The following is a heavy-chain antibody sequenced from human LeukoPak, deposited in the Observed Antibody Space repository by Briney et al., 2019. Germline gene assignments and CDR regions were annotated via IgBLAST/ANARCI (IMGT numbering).Heavy chain of an antibody. J-gene: IGHJ5*02. Sequence: SVTVSSTASGGTFISYAISWVRQAPGQGREGMGGIIPIVGTANYAQKFQGRVTITADESTSTAYMELSSLRSEDTAVYYCARLKPRYCSGGSCYSNCFDRWGQGTLVTVSS. CDR1: GGTFISYA. CDR2: IIPIVGTA. V-gene: IGHV1-69*01. CDR3: ARLKPRYCSGGSCYSNCFDR. D-gene: IGHD2-15*01.